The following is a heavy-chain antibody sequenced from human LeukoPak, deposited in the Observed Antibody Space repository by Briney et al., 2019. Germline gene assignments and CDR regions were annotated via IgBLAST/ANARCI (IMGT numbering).Heavy chain of an antibody. D-gene: IGHD1-14*01. CDR3: ARDLPDQGAN. Sequence: GGSLRLSCAAAGLTLSSNYMSWARQAPGKGLEWVSVMYGSDATYYADSVKGRFTMSRDISKNTVYLQMDSLRSEDTAVYYCARDLPDQGANWGQGTLVIVSS. CDR2: MYGSDAT. J-gene: IGHJ1*01. V-gene: IGHV3-53*01. CDR1: GLTLSSNY.